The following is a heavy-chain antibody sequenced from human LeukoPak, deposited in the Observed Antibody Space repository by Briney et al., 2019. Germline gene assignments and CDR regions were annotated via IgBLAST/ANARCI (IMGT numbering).Heavy chain of an antibody. V-gene: IGHV3-9*01. Sequence: PGRSLRLSCVGSGFTIHDHAMHWVRQAPGKGLEWVSGIDWNSGRIGYADSVKGRFTISRDNAKNSLYLQMNSLRAEDTALYYCAKATGSINRPLQHWGQGTLVTVSS. CDR1: GFTIHDHA. CDR2: IDWNSGRI. CDR3: AKATGSINRPLQH. J-gene: IGHJ1*01. D-gene: IGHD2/OR15-2a*01.